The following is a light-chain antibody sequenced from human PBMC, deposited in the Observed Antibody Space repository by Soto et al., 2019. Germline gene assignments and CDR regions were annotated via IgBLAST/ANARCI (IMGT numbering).Light chain of an antibody. CDR2: GAS. Sequence: EIVLTQSPGTLSLSPGERATLSCRASQSVRSDYLAWYQQKPGQAPRLHIYGASTRATGIPDRFTGSGSGTDFTLTISSLQPDDFATYYCQQYNSYSWTFGQGTKVDI. CDR1: QSVRSDY. CDR3: QQYNSYSWT. V-gene: IGKV3-20*01. J-gene: IGKJ1*01.